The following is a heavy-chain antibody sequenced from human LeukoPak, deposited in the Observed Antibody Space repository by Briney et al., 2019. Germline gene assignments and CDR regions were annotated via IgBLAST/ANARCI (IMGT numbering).Heavy chain of an antibody. CDR3: ARAQQAGLGGAFDI. CDR1: GYTFTGYY. Sequence: ASVKVSCKASGYTFTGYYMHWVRQAPGQGLEWMGWINPNSGGTNYAQKFQGRVTMTRDTSISTAYMELSRLRSDDTAVYYCARAQQAGLGGAFDIWGQGTMVTVSS. D-gene: IGHD2-15*01. CDR2: INPNSGGT. J-gene: IGHJ3*02. V-gene: IGHV1-2*02.